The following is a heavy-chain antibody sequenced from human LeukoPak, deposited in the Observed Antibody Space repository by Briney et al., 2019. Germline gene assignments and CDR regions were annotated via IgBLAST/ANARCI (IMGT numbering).Heavy chain of an antibody. J-gene: IGHJ3*02. V-gene: IGHV1-2*02. CDR1: GYTFTGYY. CDR2: INPNSGGT. D-gene: IGHD3-22*01. CDR3: ATDPRGASSGYYLDAFDI. Sequence: ASVKVSCKASGYTFTGYYMHWVRQAPGQGLEWMGWINPNSGGTNYAQKFQGRVTMTRDTSISTAYMELSRLRSDDTAVYYCATDPRGASSGYYLDAFDIWGQGTMVTVSS.